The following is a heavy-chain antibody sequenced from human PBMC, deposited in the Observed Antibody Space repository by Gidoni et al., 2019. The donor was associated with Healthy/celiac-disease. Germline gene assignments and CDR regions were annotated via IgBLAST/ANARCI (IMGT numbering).Heavy chain of an antibody. J-gene: IGHJ3*02. CDR2: IDWDDDK. D-gene: IGHD3-10*01. CDR3: ARTSITMVRGVDAFDI. CDR1: GFSPSTSGMC. V-gene: IGHV2-70*15. Sequence: QVTLRESGPALVKPTQTLTLTCTFSGFSPSTSGMCVSWIRQPPGKTLEWLARIDWDDDKYYSTSLKTRLTISKDTSKNQVVLTMTNMDPVDTATYYCARTSITMVRGVDAFDIWGQGTMVTVSS.